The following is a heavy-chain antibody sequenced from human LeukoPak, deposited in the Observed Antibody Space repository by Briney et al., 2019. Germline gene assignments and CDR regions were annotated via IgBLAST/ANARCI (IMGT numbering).Heavy chain of an antibody. Sequence: ASVKVSCKASGYTFTSYAMNWVRQAPGQGLEWMGWINTNTGNPTYAQGFTGRFVFSLDTSVSTAYLQISSLKAEDTAVYYCARRLSSGYYPHGTPFQHWGQGTLVTVSS. V-gene: IGHV7-4-1*02. CDR1: GYTFTSYA. J-gene: IGHJ1*01. CDR2: INTNTGNP. CDR3: ARRLSSGYYPHGTPFQH. D-gene: IGHD3-22*01.